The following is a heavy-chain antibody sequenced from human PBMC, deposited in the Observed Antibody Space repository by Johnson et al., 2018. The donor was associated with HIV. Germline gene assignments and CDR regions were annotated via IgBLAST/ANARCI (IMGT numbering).Heavy chain of an antibody. V-gene: IGHV3-30*04. D-gene: IGHD1-26*01. J-gene: IGHJ3*02. CDR1: GFTFSNYA. CDR3: AKTRIVGANEDAFDI. Sequence: QLVESGGGVVQPGRSLRLSCAASGFTFSNYAMHWVRQTPGKGLEWVAVISYDGSNKYYADSVKGRFTISRDNAKNSLYLQMNSLRAEDTAVYYCAKTRIVGANEDAFDIWGQGTMVTVSS. CDR2: ISYDGSNK.